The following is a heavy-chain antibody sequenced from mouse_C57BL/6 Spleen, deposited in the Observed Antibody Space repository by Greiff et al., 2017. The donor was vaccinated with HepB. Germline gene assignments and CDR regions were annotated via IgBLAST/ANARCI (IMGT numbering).Heavy chain of an antibody. CDR1: GFTFTDYY. J-gene: IGHJ2*01. CDR3: ARYATTGVRAFDY. CDR2: IRNKANGYTT. V-gene: IGHV7-3*01. D-gene: IGHD1-1*01. Sequence: EVKVVESGGGLVQPGGSLSLSCAASGFTFTDYYMSWVRQPPGKALEWLGFIRNKANGYTTEYSASVKGRFTISRDNSQSILYLQMNALRAEDSATYYCARYATTGVRAFDYWGQGTTLTVSS.